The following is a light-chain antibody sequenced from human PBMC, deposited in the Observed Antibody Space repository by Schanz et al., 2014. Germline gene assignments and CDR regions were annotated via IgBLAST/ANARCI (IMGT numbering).Light chain of an antibody. Sequence: QSALTQPASVSGSPGQSITISCTGTSSDDVSWYQQHPGKAPKLMIYDVSNRPSGVSNRFSGSKSGNTASLAISGLQAEDEADYYCSSYTSSSTWVFGGGTKLTVL. CDR2: DVS. V-gene: IGLV2-14*03. CDR1: SSDD. CDR3: SSYTSSSTWV. J-gene: IGLJ3*02.